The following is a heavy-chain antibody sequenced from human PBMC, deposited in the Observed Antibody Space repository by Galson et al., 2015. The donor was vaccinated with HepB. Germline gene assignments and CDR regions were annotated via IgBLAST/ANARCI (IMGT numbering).Heavy chain of an antibody. CDR2: TWYDDGTNI. V-gene: IGHV3-33*08. D-gene: IGHD1-26*01. CDR3: ARHPTGSYYGAFLDH. J-gene: IGHJ4*02. CDR1: GFTFSSYA. Sequence: SLRLSCAASGFTFSSYAMSWVRQTPGKGLEWVAVTWYDDGTNIHYADSVKGRFTISRDNSKNILYLQLNSLTVEDTAVYYCARHPTGSYYGAFLDHWGQGTLVTVSS.